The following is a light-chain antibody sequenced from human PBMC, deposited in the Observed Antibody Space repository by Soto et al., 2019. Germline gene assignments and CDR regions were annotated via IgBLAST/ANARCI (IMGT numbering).Light chain of an antibody. CDR1: SSDVGGYNY. V-gene: IGLV2-14*01. CDR2: DVS. J-gene: IGLJ2*01. CDR3: SSYTSSSTVV. Sequence: QSALTQPASVSGSPGQSITISCTGTSSDVGGYNYVSWYQQHPGKAPKLMIYDVSNRPSGVSNRFSRSNSGNTASLTISGLQAEDEADYYCSSYTSSSTVVFGGGTKLTVL.